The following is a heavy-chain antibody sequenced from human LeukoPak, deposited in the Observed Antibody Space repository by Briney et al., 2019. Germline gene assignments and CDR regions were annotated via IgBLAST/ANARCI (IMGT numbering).Heavy chain of an antibody. CDR3: ATEKGDSPDY. CDR1: GFTFSSYA. J-gene: IGHJ4*02. V-gene: IGHV3-23*01. D-gene: IGHD3-16*01. Sequence: GGSLRLSCAASGFTFSSYAMSWVRQAPGKGLEWVSGLSGSGGNTFYAVSVKGRFTISRDNPKNTLYLQMNSLRAEDTAVYYCATEKGDSPDYWGQGTLVTVSS. CDR2: LSGSGGNT.